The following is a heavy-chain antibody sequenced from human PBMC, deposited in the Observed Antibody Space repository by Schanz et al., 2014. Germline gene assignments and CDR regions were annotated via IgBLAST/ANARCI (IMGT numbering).Heavy chain of an antibody. Sequence: QVQLVQSGAEVKKPGASVKVSCKASGYTFISYGLNWVRQAPGQGLEWMGWISAYTNNTNYAQKVQGRVTFTADKSTSTAYMELSSLKSEDTAVYYCARGPLGTSPWGQGTLVTVSS. V-gene: IGHV1-18*01. CDR3: ARGPLGTSP. CDR2: ISAYTNNT. J-gene: IGHJ5*02. D-gene: IGHD5-12*01. CDR1: GYTFISYG.